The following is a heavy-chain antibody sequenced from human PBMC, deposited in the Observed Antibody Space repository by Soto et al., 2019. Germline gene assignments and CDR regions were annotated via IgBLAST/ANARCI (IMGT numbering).Heavy chain of an antibody. CDR1: GFIFSTYV. CDR3: AKRPTALLTLDY. CDR2: IRDSVGTS. Sequence: EVHLVDSGGGLVQPGGSLRLCCAASGFIFSTYVMSWVRQAPGKGLEWVSSIRDSVGTSYYADSVKGRFTISRDNSKNTLYLQMTSLRAAETAIYYCAKRPTALLTLDYWGQGTLVTVSS. D-gene: IGHD1-26*01. J-gene: IGHJ4*02. V-gene: IGHV3-23*04.